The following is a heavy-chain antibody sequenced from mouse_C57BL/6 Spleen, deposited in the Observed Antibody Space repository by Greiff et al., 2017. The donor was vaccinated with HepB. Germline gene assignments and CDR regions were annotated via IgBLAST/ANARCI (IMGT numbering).Heavy chain of an antibody. CDR3: ARGVYGSSDPHAMDY. Sequence: EVKLQESGPELVKPGASVKISCKASGYSFTDYNMNWVKQSNGKSLEWIGVINPNYGTTSYNQKFKGKATLTVDQSSSTAYMQLNSLTSEDSAVYYCARGVYGSSDPHAMDYWGQGTSVTVSS. V-gene: IGHV1-39*01. J-gene: IGHJ4*01. CDR2: INPNYGTT. CDR1: GYSFTDYN. D-gene: IGHD1-1*01.